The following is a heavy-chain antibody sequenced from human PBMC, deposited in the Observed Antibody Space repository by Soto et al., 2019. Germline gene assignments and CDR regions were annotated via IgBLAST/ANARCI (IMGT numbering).Heavy chain of an antibody. J-gene: IGHJ4*02. CDR1: GFTFSNCV. CDR3: AKGLLNGRWYAAD. Sequence: EVHLLESGGVLVQPGESLRLSCETSGFTFSNCVMTWVRQAPGRGLEWVSVITKTGDTDYADSVKGRFTISRDNSKNTVYLQMNSLRAEDTAVYYCAKGLLNGRWYAADWGQGTLVTVSS. V-gene: IGHV3-23*01. D-gene: IGHD6-13*01. CDR2: ITKTGDT.